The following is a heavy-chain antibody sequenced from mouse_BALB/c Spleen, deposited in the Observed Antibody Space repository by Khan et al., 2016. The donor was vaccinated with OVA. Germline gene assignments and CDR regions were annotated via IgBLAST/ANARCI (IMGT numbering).Heavy chain of an antibody. CDR1: GHAFSNYW. CDR3: AREGYDGYYRAWFAY. CDR2: IYPGEANT. Sequence: QVQLKQSGAELVRPGSSVKISCKASGHAFSNYWMNWVKQRPGQGLEWIGQIYPGEANTNYNGKFKGKVTLTVDKSSSTAYMQLSSLTSEDSAVXFCAREGYDGYYRAWFAYWGQGTLVTVSA. V-gene: IGHV1-80*01. D-gene: IGHD2-3*01. J-gene: IGHJ3*01.